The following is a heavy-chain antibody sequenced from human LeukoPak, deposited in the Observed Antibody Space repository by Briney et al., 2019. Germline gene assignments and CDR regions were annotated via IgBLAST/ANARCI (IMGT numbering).Heavy chain of an antibody. V-gene: IGHV4-39*07. D-gene: IGHD6-6*01. CDR3: ARDRRNRMGYSSSSVQAFDI. J-gene: IGHJ3*02. CDR1: GGSINSSPYY. Sequence: SETLSLTCTVSGGSINSSPYYWGWIRQPPGQGLEWIGSIYYSGSTNYNPSLKSRVTISVDTSKNQFSLKLSSVTAADTAVYYCARDRRNRMGYSSSSVQAFDIWGQGTMVTVSS. CDR2: IYYSGST.